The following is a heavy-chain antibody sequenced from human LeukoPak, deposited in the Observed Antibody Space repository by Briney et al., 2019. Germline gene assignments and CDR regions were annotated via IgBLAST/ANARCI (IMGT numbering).Heavy chain of an antibody. CDR1: GGSISSSNW. CDR2: IYHSGST. Sequence: SETLSLTCAVSGGSISSSNWWSWVRQPPGKGLEWIGEIYHSGSTNYNPSLKSRVTISVDKSKNQFSLKLSSVTAADTAVYYCARGVSKVTRSFDYWGQGTLVTVSS. V-gene: IGHV4-4*02. D-gene: IGHD4-17*01. CDR3: ARGVSKVTRSFDY. J-gene: IGHJ4*02.